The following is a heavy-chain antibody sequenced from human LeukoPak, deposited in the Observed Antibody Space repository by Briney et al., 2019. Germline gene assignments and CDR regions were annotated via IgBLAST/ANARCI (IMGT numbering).Heavy chain of an antibody. J-gene: IGHJ3*02. Sequence: GASVKVSCKASGYTFTGYYMHWVRQAPGQGLEWMGWINPNSGGTNYAQKFQGRVTMTRDTSISTAYMELSRLRSDDTAVYYCARELRGVSYDAFDIWGQGTMVTVSS. CDR1: GYTFTGYY. CDR2: INPNSGGT. D-gene: IGHD1-26*01. V-gene: IGHV1-2*02. CDR3: ARELRGVSYDAFDI.